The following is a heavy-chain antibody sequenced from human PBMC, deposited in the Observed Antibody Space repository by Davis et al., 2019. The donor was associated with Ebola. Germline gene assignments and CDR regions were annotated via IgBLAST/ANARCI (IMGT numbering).Heavy chain of an antibody. D-gene: IGHD4-17*01. CDR3: TTTTVTVDY. V-gene: IGHV3-73*01. Sequence: GGSLRLSCVASGFTFSGSAMHWVRQASGKGLEWVGRIRSKANSYATAYAASVKGRFTISRDDSKNTAYLQMNSLKTEDTAVYYCTTTTVTVDYWGQGTLVTVSS. CDR1: GFTFSGSA. CDR2: IRSKANSYAT. J-gene: IGHJ4*02.